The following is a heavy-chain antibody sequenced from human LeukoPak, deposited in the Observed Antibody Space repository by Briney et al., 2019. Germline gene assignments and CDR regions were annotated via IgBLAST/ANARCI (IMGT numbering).Heavy chain of an antibody. Sequence: ASVKVSCKASGYTFTGYYLHWVRQAPGQGLESMGWINPSSGGAKYAQNFRGRVIITTDTSISTAYMELSSLRSDDTAVYYCARSSPPTYYHFYYYMDVWGKGSTVTVSS. CDR2: INPSSGGA. CDR1: GYTFTGYY. D-gene: IGHD6-13*01. CDR3: ARSSPPTYYHFYYYMDV. J-gene: IGHJ6*03. V-gene: IGHV1-2*02.